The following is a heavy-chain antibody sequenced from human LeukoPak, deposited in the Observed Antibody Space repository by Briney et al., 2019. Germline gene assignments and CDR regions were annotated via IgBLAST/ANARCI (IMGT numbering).Heavy chain of an antibody. CDR3: ARELRYYYGSGSSNWFDP. J-gene: IGHJ5*02. CDR2: LYSGGST. Sequence: GGSLRLSCAASGFTVSTNYMSWVRQAPGKGLEWVSVLYSGGSTYYADSVKGRFTISRDNSKNTLYLQMNSLRAEDTAVYYCARELRYYYGSGSSNWFDPWGQGTLVTVSS. D-gene: IGHD3-10*01. V-gene: IGHV3-53*01. CDR1: GFTVSTNY.